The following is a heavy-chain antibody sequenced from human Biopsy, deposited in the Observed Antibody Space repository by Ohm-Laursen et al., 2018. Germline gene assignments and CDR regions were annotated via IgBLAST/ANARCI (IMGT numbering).Heavy chain of an antibody. CDR3: ARVGVGAPSIDYFDS. CDR1: GGSIYNFF. V-gene: IGHV4-59*01. Sequence: SETLSLTCTVSGGSIYNFFWSWIRQPPGKGLEWIGYIYYSGSTNCNPSLKSRVTISVDRSKNHFSLELSSVTAADTAVYYCARVGVGAPSIDYFDSWGQGALVTVSS. D-gene: IGHD1-26*01. J-gene: IGHJ4*02. CDR2: IYYSGST.